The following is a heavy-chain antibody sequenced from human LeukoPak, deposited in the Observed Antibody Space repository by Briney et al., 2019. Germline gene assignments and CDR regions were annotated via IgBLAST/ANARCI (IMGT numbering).Heavy chain of an antibody. CDR3: VSRYCSSINCYKASGSGAFDI. CDR2: INSDGSDT. CDR1: GLTFSSYW. J-gene: IGHJ3*02. Sequence: GGSLRLSCAASGLTFSSYWMHWVRQVPGKGLVWVSRINSDGSDTNYADSVKGRFTISRDNAKNTLYLQMNSLRAEDTALYYCVSRYCSSINCYKASGSGAFDIWGQGTMVAVSS. D-gene: IGHD2-2*02. V-gene: IGHV3-74*01.